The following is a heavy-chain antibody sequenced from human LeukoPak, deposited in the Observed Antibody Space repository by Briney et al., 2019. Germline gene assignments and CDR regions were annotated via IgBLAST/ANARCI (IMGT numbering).Heavy chain of an antibody. Sequence: PSETLSLTCTVSGYSISSGYCWGWIRQPPGKGLEWIGSIYHSGSTYYNPSLKSRVTISVDTSKNQFSLKLSSVTAADTAVYYCARVWDSSGYSEYYFDYWGQGTLVTVSS. CDR1: GYSISSGYC. J-gene: IGHJ4*02. CDR3: ARVWDSSGYSEYYFDY. V-gene: IGHV4-38-2*02. CDR2: IYHSGST. D-gene: IGHD3-22*01.